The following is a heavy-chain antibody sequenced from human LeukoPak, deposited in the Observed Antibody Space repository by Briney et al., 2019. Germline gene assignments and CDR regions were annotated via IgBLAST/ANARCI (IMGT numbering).Heavy chain of an antibody. CDR1: GFTFSSYA. D-gene: IGHD2-15*01. Sequence: PGGSLRLSCAASGFTFSSYAMHWVRQAPGKGLEWVAVISYDGTHKYYVDSVKGRFTISRDNSKNTLSLQMNSLRPEDTAVYYCAKQYCSGGSCYSGDYFDYWGQGTLVTVSS. J-gene: IGHJ4*02. V-gene: IGHV3-30*18. CDR3: AKQYCSGGSCYSGDYFDY. CDR2: ISYDGTHK.